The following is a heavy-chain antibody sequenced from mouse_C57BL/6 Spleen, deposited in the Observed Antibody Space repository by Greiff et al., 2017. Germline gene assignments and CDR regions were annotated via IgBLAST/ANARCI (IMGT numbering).Heavy chain of an antibody. CDR2: IYPGDGDT. D-gene: IGHD1-1*01. J-gene: IGHJ4*01. V-gene: IGHV1-80*01. CDR3: ARIYYYGSSLYYYAMDY. CDR1: GYAFSSYW. Sequence: QVQLQQSGAELVKPGASVKISCKASGYAFSSYWMNWVKQRPGKGLEWIGQIYPGDGDTNYNGKFKGKATLTADKSSSKAYMQLSSLTSEDSAVYFCARIYYYGSSLYYYAMDYWGQGTSVTVSS.